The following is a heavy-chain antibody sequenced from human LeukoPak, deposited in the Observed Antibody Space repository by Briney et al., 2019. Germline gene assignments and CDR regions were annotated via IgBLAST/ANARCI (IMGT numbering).Heavy chain of an antibody. CDR2: ISGSGDST. CDR3: ATGSCSSSTCYRRY. J-gene: IGHJ4*02. V-gene: IGHV3-23*01. D-gene: IGHD2-2*02. CDR1: GLTFSIYN. Sequence: GGSLRLSCAASGLTFSIYNMNWVRQAPGRGLKWVSGISGSGDSTYYADSVKGRFTISRDNSKNTLYLQMNSLRAEDTAVFYCATGSCSSSTCYRRYWGQGTLVTVSS.